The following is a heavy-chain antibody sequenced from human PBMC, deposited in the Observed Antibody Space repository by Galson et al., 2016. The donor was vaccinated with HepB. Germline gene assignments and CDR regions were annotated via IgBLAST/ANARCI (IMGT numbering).Heavy chain of an antibody. CDR2: INTGNGHT. CDR3: ARDPPFHLY. Sequence: SVKVSCKASGYSFISYGLHWVRQAPGQRLEWMGWINTGNGHTKYSQKFQGRVTISRDTSASIAYIELSSLRSEDTAVYYCARDPPFHLYWGQGTLVTVSS. V-gene: IGHV1-3*04. J-gene: IGHJ4*02. CDR1: GYSFISYG.